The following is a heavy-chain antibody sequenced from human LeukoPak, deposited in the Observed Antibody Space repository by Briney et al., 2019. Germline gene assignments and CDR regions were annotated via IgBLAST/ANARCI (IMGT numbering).Heavy chain of an antibody. Sequence: GGSLRLSCAASGFTFDDYAMHWVRQAPGKGLEWVSGISWNSGSIGYADSVKGRFTISRDNAKNSLYLQMNSLRAEDTALYYCAKGQAGIVVHEGGAFDIWGQGTMVTVSS. J-gene: IGHJ3*02. CDR1: GFTFDDYA. CDR3: AKGQAGIVVHEGGAFDI. V-gene: IGHV3-9*01. CDR2: ISWNSGSI. D-gene: IGHD2-21*01.